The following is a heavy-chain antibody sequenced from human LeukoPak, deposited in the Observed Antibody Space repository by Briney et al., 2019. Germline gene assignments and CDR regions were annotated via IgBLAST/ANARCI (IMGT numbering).Heavy chain of an antibody. CDR2: INHSGST. J-gene: IGHJ5*02. CDR3: ARGISDFSSGSRQTNWFDP. D-gene: IGHD3-3*01. V-gene: IGHV4-34*01. CDR1: GGSFSGYY. Sequence: SETLSLTCAVYGGSFSGYYWSWIRQPPGKGLEWIGEINHSGSTNYNPSLKSRVTISVDTSKNQFSLKLSSVTAADTAVYYCARGISDFSSGSRQTNWFDPWGQGTLVTVSS.